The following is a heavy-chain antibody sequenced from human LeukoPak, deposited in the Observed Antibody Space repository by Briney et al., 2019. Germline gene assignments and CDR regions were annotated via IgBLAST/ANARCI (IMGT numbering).Heavy chain of an antibody. CDR1: GGSISSYY. V-gene: IGHV4-59*12. D-gene: IGHD6-19*01. J-gene: IGHJ6*02. CDR3: AREPAVAGTPPFDYYYGMDV. Sequence: SETLSLTCTVSGGSISSYYWSWIRQPPGKGLEWIGYIYYSGSTNYNPSLKSRVTISVDTSKNQFSLQLNSVTPEDTAVYYCAREPAVAGTPPFDYYYGMDVWGQGTTVTVSS. CDR2: IYYSGST.